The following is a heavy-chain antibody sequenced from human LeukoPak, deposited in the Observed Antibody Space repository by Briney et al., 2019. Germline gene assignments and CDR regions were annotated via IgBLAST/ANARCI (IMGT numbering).Heavy chain of an antibody. CDR2: INHSGST. CDR3: ASRVAATLNNNWFDP. J-gene: IGHJ5*02. CDR1: GGSFSGYY. D-gene: IGHD2-15*01. Sequence: SETLSLTCAVYGGSFSGYYWSWIRQPPGKGLEWIGEINHSGSTNYNPSLKSRVTISVDTSKNQFSLKLSSVTAADTAVYYCASRVAATLNNNWFDPWGQGTLVTVSS. V-gene: IGHV4-34*01.